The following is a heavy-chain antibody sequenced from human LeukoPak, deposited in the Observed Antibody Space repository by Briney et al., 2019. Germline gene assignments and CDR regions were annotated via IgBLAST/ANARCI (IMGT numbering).Heavy chain of an antibody. Sequence: PGKSLRLSCAASGFLFSTYAMHWVRQAPGKGLEWVAAIWYDGGTKYYADSVQGRFTISRDNSKNTLYLQMDSLRADDTAVYYCARVLAAADPGVWGQGTMVTVSS. CDR3: ARVLAAADPGV. CDR2: IWYDGGTK. V-gene: IGHV3-33*01. D-gene: IGHD6-13*01. J-gene: IGHJ3*01. CDR1: GFLFSTYA.